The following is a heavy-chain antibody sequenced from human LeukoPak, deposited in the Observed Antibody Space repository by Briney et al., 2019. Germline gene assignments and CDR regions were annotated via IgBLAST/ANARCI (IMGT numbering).Heavy chain of an antibody. CDR1: GSTFSSDYW. J-gene: IGHJ4*02. D-gene: IGHD3-22*01. CDR2: INQDGSET. CDR3: VRALYDGSGYYSHFDY. Sequence: GGSLRLSCAAYGSTFSSDYWMSWVRQAPGKGLEWVANINQDGSETYYVDSVKGRFTISRDNAKNSLYLQMNSLRTEDTAVYYCVRALYDGSGYYSHFDYWGQGTLVTVSS. V-gene: IGHV3-7*01.